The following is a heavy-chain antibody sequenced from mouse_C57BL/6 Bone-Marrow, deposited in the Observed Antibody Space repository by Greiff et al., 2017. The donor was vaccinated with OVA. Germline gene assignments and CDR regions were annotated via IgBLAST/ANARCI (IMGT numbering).Heavy chain of an antibody. V-gene: IGHV5-6*02. J-gene: IGHJ2*01. CDR1: GFTFSRYA. Sequence: DVKLVESGGDLVKPGGSLKLSCAASGFTFSRYAMSWVRQTPDKRLEWVATISSGGSYTYYPDSVTGRFTISRDNAKNTLYLQMSRLKSEDTAMYYCAQDYDGGYWGQGTTLTVSS. D-gene: IGHD2-4*01. CDR3: AQDYDGGY. CDR2: ISSGGSYT.